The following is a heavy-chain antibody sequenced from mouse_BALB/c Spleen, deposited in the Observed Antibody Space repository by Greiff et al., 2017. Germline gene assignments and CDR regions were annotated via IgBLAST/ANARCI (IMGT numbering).Heavy chain of an antibody. D-gene: IGHD2-3*01. CDR1: GYAFTNYL. V-gene: IGHV1-54*03. CDR2: INPGSGGT. Sequence: VKLQESGAELVRPGTSVKVSCKASGYAFTNYLIEWVKQRPGQGLEWIGVINPGSGGTNYNEKFKGKATLTADKSSSTAYMQLSSLTSDDSAVYFCARDGDGYYDAYWGQGTLVTVSA. J-gene: IGHJ3*01. CDR3: ARDGDGYYDAY.